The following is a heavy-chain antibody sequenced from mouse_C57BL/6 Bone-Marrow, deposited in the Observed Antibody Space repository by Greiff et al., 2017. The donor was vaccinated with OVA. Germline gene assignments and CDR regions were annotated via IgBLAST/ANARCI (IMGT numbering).Heavy chain of an antibody. CDR3: ARTRYYYGSSYWYFDV. CDR1: GYSFTGYY. CDR2: INPSTGGT. V-gene: IGHV1-42*01. J-gene: IGHJ1*03. D-gene: IGHD1-1*01. Sequence: EVQRVESGPELVKPGASVKISCKASGYSFTGYYMNWVKQSPEKSLEWIGEINPSTGGTTYNQKFKAKATLTVDKSSSTAYMQLKSLTSEDSAVYYCARTRYYYGSSYWYFDVWGTGTTVTVSS.